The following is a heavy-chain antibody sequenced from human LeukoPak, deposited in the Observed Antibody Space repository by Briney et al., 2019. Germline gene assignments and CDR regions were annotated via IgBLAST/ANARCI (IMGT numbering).Heavy chain of an antibody. V-gene: IGHV4-34*01. J-gene: IGHJ4*02. Sequence: KASETLSLTCAVYGESFSGIYWSWVRQSPEKGLEWIGEMNHRGSANYNPSLKSRVTISIDTSKNQFSLTLTSVTAADTAVYYCARGRPLYTSSWHSYYFDTWGQGTLVTVSS. D-gene: IGHD6-13*01. CDR3: ARGRPLYTSSWHSYYFDT. CDR2: MNHRGSA. CDR1: GESFSGIY.